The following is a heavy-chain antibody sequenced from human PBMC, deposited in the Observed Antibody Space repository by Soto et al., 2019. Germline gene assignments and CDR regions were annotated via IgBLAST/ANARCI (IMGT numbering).Heavy chain of an antibody. V-gene: IGHV4-31*03. CDR2: IYYSGSS. J-gene: IGHJ3*02. D-gene: IGHD2-2*01. CDR3: ARDCSSTSCPNDAFDI. CDR1: GGSISSGGYY. Sequence: SETLSLTCTVSGGSISSGGYYWSWIRQHPGKGLEWIGYIYYSGSSYYKPSLKSRVTISVDTSKNQFSLKLSSVTAADTAVYYCARDCSSTSCPNDAFDIWGQGTMVTVSS.